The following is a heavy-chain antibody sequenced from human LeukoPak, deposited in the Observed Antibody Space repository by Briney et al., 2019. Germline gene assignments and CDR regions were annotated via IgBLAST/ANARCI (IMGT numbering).Heavy chain of an antibody. CDR3: AKLPDTPYYFDY. CDR2: ISDSGAIT. D-gene: IGHD1-26*01. J-gene: IGHJ4*02. CDR1: GFSFSRYA. V-gene: IGHV3-23*01. Sequence: GGSLRLSCAASGFSFSRYAMSWVRQAPGKGLEWVSTISDSGAITYYADSVKGRFTISRDNSKNTLYLQMNSLRAEDTAVYYCAKLPDTPYYFDYWGQGTLVTVSS.